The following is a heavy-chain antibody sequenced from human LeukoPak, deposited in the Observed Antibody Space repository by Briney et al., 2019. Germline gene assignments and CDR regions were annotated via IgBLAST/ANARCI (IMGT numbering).Heavy chain of an antibody. CDR2: IIPIFGTA. CDR1: GGTFSSYA. Sequence: ASVKVSCKASGGTFSSYAISWVRQAPGQGLEWMGGIIPIFGTANYAQKFQGRVTITADGSTSTAYMELSSLRSEDTAVYYCARDHTGWFDPWGQGTLVTVSS. V-gene: IGHV1-69*01. CDR3: ARDHTGWFDP. D-gene: IGHD2-8*02. J-gene: IGHJ5*02.